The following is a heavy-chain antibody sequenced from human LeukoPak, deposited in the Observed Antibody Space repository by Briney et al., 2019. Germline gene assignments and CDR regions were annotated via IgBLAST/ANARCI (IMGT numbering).Heavy chain of an antibody. CDR1: GFTFSSYT. D-gene: IGHD7-27*01. CDR2: ITTSDGNT. V-gene: IGHV3-23*01. CDR3: AKDGGLWVSAHWGDS. Sequence: GGSLRLSCAASGFTFSSYTMSWVRQAPGKGLEWVSTITTSDGNTYYADSVKGQFTVSRDNSKNTLFLQMNSLRAEDTAVYYCAKDGGLWVSAHWGDSWGRGTLVTVSS. J-gene: IGHJ4*02.